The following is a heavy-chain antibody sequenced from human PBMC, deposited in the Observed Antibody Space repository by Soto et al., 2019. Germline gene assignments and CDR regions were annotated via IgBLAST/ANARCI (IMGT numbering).Heavy chain of an antibody. J-gene: IGHJ6*02. V-gene: IGHV3-74*01. CDR2: TNSNGSSY. CDR3: ASISMVRGERDGMDV. D-gene: IGHD3-10*01. Sequence: KVLLWVSRTNSNGSSYSYADSVNGRFTIARANAKNTLYLQITSLRAEDTAVYYCASISMVRGERDGMDVWGQGTTVSVSS.